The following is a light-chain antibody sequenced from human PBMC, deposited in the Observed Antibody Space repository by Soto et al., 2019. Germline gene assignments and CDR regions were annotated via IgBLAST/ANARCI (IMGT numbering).Light chain of an antibody. CDR1: SSDVGGYNY. J-gene: IGLJ2*01. Sequence: QSALTQAASVSGSPGQSITISCTGTSSDVGGYNYVSWYQQHPGKAPKLMIYDVSNRPSGVSNRFSGSKSGNTASLTISGLQAEDEADYYCNSYTSSSNFVVFGGGTKLTVL. CDR3: NSYTSSSNFVV. V-gene: IGLV2-14*01. CDR2: DVS.